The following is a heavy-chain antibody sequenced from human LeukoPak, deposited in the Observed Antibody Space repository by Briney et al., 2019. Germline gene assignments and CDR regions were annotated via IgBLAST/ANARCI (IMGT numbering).Heavy chain of an antibody. Sequence: PSETLSLTCSVSGGSISSYYWSWIRQPLGKGLEWIGYIYYSGSTNYNPSLKSRVTISVDTSKNQFSLKLSSVTAADTAVYYCARAFCGGDCSFDYWGQGTLVTVSS. CDR1: GGSISSYY. CDR3: ARAFCGGDCSFDY. CDR2: IYYSGST. V-gene: IGHV4-59*08. J-gene: IGHJ4*02. D-gene: IGHD2-21*02.